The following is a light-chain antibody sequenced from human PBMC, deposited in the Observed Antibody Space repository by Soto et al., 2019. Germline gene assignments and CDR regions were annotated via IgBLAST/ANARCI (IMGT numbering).Light chain of an antibody. CDR1: QSLLHSNGYNY. J-gene: IGKJ1*01. CDR2: LGS. Sequence: DIVMTQSPLSLPVTPGEPASISCRSSQSLLHSNGYNYLDWYLQEPGQSPQLLIYLGSNRASGVPDRFSGSGSGTDFTLKISRVEAEDVGVYYCMQPLQSWTFXQGTKVDIK. CDR3: MQPLQSWT. V-gene: IGKV2-28*01.